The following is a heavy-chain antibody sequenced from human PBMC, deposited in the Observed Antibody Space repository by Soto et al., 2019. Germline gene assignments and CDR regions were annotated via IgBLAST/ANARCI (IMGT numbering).Heavy chain of an antibody. V-gene: IGHV4-34*02. CDR3: SRGDYAQYDDYNWFDP. D-gene: IGHD2-2*01. CDR1: GGSFNNYC. J-gene: IGHJ5*02. Sequence: QVRLQQWGAGLVRPSETLSLTCAVYGGSFNNYCWSWIRPPPGQGLVWIGEVCPGGRTNYSPTLKTDARIAVEWSQNKCSLRLTAVTVEDTAVNYCSRGDYAQYDDYNWFDPWGQGNLVIVAS. CDR2: VCPGGRT.